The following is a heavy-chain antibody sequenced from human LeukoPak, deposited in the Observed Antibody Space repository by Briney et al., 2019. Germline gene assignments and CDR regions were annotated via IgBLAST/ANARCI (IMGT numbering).Heavy chain of an antibody. V-gene: IGHV4-34*01. CDR2: INHSGST. CDR3: ARGSGWYFDY. CDR1: GGSFSGYY. D-gene: IGHD6-19*01. J-gene: IGHJ4*02. Sequence: SETLSLTCAVYGGSFSGYYWSWIRQPPGKGLEWIGEINHSGSTNYNPSLKSRVTISVDTSKNQFPLKLSSVTAADTAVYYCARGSGWYFDYWGQGTLVTVSS.